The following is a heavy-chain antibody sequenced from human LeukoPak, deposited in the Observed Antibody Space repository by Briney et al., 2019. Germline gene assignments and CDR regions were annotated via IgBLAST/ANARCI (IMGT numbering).Heavy chain of an antibody. CDR3: ARDSMFVRGWELLKDY. CDR2: INPSGGST. Sequence: ASVKVSCKASGYTFTSYYMHWVRQAPGQGLEWMGIINPSGGSTSYAQKFQGRVTMTRDTSISTAYMELSRLRSDDTAVYYCARDSMFVRGWELLKDYWGQGTLVTVSS. V-gene: IGHV1-46*01. J-gene: IGHJ4*02. D-gene: IGHD1-26*01. CDR1: GYTFTSYY.